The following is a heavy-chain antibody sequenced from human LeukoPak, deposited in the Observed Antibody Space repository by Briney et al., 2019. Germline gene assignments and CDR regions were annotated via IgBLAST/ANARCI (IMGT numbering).Heavy chain of an antibody. CDR3: ARYDFWSGYYSYWFDP. J-gene: IGHJ5*02. CDR1: GGSFSGYY. D-gene: IGHD3-3*01. Sequence: SETLSLTCAVYGGSFSGYYWSWIRQPPGKGLEWIGEINHSGSTNYNPSLKSRVTISVDTSKNQFSLKLSSVTAADTAVYYCARYDFWSGYYSYWFDPWGQGTLVTVSS. V-gene: IGHV4-34*01. CDR2: INHSGST.